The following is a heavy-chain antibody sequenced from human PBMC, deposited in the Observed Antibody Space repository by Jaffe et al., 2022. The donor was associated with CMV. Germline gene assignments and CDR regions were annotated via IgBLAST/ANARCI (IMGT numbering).Heavy chain of an antibody. V-gene: IGHV3-7*03. Sequence: EVQLVESGGGLVQPGGSLRLSCAGSGFTFSSCWMTWVRQAPGKGLEWVANIKQDGSEKHYVDSVKGRFTISRDNTKNSLFLQMNSLRPDDTAVYFCATHHRFFFYMDVWGKGTTVTVSS. J-gene: IGHJ6*03. CDR3: ATHHRFFFYMDV. CDR1: GFTFSSCW. D-gene: IGHD3-10*01. CDR2: IKQDGSEK.